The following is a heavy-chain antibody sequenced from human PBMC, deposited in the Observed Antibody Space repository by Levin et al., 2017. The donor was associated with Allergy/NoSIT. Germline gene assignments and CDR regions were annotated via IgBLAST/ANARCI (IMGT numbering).Heavy chain of an antibody. CDR1: GYSFTSYW. CDR3: ARPPQDYGDFFYFDY. Sequence: GASVKVSCKGSGYSFTSYWIGWVRQMPGKGLEWMGIIYPGDSDTRYSPSFQGQVTISADKSISTAYLQWSSLKASDTAMYYCARPPQDYGDFFYFDYWGQGTLVTVSS. V-gene: IGHV5-51*01. J-gene: IGHJ4*02. D-gene: IGHD4-17*01. CDR2: IYPGDSDT.